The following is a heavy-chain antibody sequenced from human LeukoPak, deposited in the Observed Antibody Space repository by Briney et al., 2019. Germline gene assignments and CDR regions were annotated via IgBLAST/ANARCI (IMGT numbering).Heavy chain of an antibody. V-gene: IGHV1-2*02. CDR1: GYTFTGHY. D-gene: IGHD5/OR15-5a*01. CDR3: ARERDGNMVSPLDH. Sequence: ASVKVSCKASGYTFTGHYMNWVRHAPGQRLEWMGWINPVSGETHFAQKFQGRVTMTRDTSITTAYMELWGLRSDDTAVYFCARERDGNMVSPLDHWGQGTLVTVSS. CDR2: INPVSGET. J-gene: IGHJ4*02.